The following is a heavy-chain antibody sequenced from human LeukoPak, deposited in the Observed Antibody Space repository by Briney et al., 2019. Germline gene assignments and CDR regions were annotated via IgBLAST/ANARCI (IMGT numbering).Heavy chain of an antibody. Sequence: PGGSLRLSCSASGFTFSNYAMHWVRQAPGKGLEYVSAINNNGGSTYYADSVRGRFAISRDNSKNALFLQMNSLRVEDTAIYYCAKGQELDDGVFDSWGQGTLVTVSS. J-gene: IGHJ4*02. V-gene: IGHV3-64*04. CDR1: GFTFSNYA. D-gene: IGHD1-1*01. CDR2: INNNGGST. CDR3: AKGQELDDGVFDS.